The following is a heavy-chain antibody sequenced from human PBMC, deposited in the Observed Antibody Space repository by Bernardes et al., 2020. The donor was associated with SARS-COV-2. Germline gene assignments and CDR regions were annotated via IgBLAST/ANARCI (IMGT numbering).Heavy chain of an antibody. CDR2: INDSGST. V-gene: IGHV4-34*01. CDR3: ARRTKITMIVIAVVGWFDP. D-gene: IGHD3-22*01. CDR1: GGSFSGYY. Sequence: SEPLSLTCAVYGGSFSGYYWSWLRQPPGKGLEWIGEINDSGSTNYNPSLKSRVTISVDTSKNQFSLKLSSVTAADTAVYYCARRTKITMIVIAVVGWFDPWGQGTLVTVSS. J-gene: IGHJ5*02.